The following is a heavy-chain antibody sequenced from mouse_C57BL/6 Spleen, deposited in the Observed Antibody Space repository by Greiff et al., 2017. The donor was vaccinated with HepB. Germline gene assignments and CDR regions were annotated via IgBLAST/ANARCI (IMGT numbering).Heavy chain of an antibody. CDR3: ARITTVVAHYFDY. Sequence: QVQLKQPGAELVKPGASVKLSCKASGYTFTSYWMHWVKQRPGQGLEWIGMIHPNSGSTNYNEKFKSKATLTVDKSSSTAYMQLSSLTSEDSAVYYCARITTVVAHYFDYWGQGTTLTVSS. V-gene: IGHV1-64*01. D-gene: IGHD1-1*01. CDR1: GYTFTSYW. CDR2: IHPNSGST. J-gene: IGHJ2*01.